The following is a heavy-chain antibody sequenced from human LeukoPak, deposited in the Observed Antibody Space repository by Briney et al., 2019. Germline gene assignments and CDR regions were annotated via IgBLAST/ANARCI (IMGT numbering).Heavy chain of an antibody. V-gene: IGHV4-39*07. CDR3: ARDRRDFWSGYPDAFDI. J-gene: IGHJ3*02. Sequence: SETLSLTCTVSGGSISSSSYYWGWIRQPPGKELEWIGSIYYSGSTYYNPSLKSRVTISVDTSKNQFSLKLSSVTAADTAVYYCARDRRDFWSGYPDAFDIWGQGTMVTVSS. D-gene: IGHD3-3*01. CDR1: GGSISSSSYY. CDR2: IYYSGST.